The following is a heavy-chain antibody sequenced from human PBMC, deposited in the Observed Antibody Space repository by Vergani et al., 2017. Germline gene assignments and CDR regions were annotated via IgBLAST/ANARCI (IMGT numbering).Heavy chain of an antibody. J-gene: IGHJ6*02. V-gene: IGHV3-23*01. CDR2: ISGSGGST. CDR3: AKANPRNSGYDYLYYYHAMDV. CDR1: GFTFNHYA. D-gene: IGHD5-12*01. Sequence: EVQLLESGGDLVQPGGSLRLSCAASGFTFNHYAMNWVRQAPGKGLEWVSGISGSGGSTYYAGSVKGRFTISRDSSKNTRYLQMNSLNAGDTAVYYCAKANPRNSGYDYLYYYHAMDVWGQGTTVTVSS.